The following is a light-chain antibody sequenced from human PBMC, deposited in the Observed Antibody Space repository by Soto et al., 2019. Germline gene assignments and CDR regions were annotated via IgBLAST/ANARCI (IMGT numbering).Light chain of an antibody. V-gene: IGLV2-14*01. CDR2: DVS. CDR3: SSYTSSSTLG. J-gene: IGLJ2*01. CDR1: SSDVGGYNY. Sequence: QSALTQPASVSGSPGQSITISCTGTSSDVGGYNYVSWYQQHPGKAPKLMIYDVSNRPSGVSNRFSGSKSGNTASLTISGLQAADEADYYCSSYTSSSTLGFGGGTKLTVL.